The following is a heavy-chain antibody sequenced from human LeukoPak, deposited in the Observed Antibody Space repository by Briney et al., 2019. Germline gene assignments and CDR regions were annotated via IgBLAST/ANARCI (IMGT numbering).Heavy chain of an antibody. Sequence: AGGSLRLSCAASGFTFSSYGMHWVRQAPGKGLEWVAVIWYDGSNKYYADSVKGRFTISRDNSKNTLYLQMNSLRAEDTAVYYCARDSGRYGMDVWGKGTTVTVSS. J-gene: IGHJ6*04. CDR2: IWYDGSNK. CDR1: GFTFSSYG. V-gene: IGHV3-33*01. CDR3: ARDSGRYGMDV. D-gene: IGHD5-12*01.